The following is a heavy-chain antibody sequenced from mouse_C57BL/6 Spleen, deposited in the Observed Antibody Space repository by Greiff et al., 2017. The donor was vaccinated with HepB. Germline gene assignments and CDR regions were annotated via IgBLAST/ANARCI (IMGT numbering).Heavy chain of an antibody. J-gene: IGHJ2*01. CDR1: GFSLSTSGMG. V-gene: IGHV8-12*01. CDR3: ARVGDYDYFDY. D-gene: IGHD2-4*01. CDR2: IYWDDDK. Sequence: QVTLKECGPGILQSSQTLSLTCSFSGFSLSTSGMGVSWIRQPSGKGLEWLAHIYWDDDKRYNPSLKSRLTISKDTSRTQVFLKITSVDTADTATYYCARVGDYDYFDYWGQGTTLTVSS.